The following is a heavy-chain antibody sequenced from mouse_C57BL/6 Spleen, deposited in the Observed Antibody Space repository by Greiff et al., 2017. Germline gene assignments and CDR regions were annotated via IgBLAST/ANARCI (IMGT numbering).Heavy chain of an antibody. D-gene: IGHD4-1*01. CDR1: GYSFTGYY. J-gene: IGHJ2*01. CDR2: INPSTGGT. Sequence: EVQLQQSGPELVKPGASVKISCKASGYSFTGYYMNWVKQSPEKSLEWLGEINPSTGGTTYNQKFKAKATLTVDKSSSTAYMQLKSLTSEDSAVYYCARMQGLGRRYFDYWGQGTTLTVSS. V-gene: IGHV1-42*01. CDR3: ARMQGLGRRYFDY.